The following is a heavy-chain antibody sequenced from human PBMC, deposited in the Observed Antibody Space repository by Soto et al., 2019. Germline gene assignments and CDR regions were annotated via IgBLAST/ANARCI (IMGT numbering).Heavy chain of an antibody. V-gene: IGHV3-21*01. CDR3: AVYYYDSSGCYPTPGY. J-gene: IGHJ4*02. CDR2: ISSSSSYI. Sequence: PGGSLRLSCAASGFTFSSYSMNWVRQAPGKGLEWVSSISSSSSYIYYADSVKGRFTISRDNAKNSLYLQMNSLRAEDSAVYYCAVYYYDSSGCYPTPGYWGQGTLVTVSS. CDR1: GFTFSSYS. D-gene: IGHD3-22*01.